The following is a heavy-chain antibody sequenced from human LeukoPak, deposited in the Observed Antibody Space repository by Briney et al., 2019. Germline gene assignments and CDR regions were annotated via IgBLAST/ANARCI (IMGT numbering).Heavy chain of an antibody. V-gene: IGHV4-34*01. CDR3: ARKVVPAAMPNWYFDL. J-gene: IGHJ2*01. D-gene: IGHD2-2*01. Sequence: PSETLSLTCAVCGGSFSGYYWSWIRQPPGKGLEWIGEINHRGSTNYNPSLKSRVTISVDTSKNQFSLKLSSVTAADTAVYYCARKVVPAAMPNWYFDLWGRGTLVTVSS. CDR1: GGSFSGYY. CDR2: INHRGST.